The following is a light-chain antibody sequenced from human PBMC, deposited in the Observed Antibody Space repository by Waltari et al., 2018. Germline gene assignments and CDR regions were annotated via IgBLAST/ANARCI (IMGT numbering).Light chain of an antibody. CDR1: RSDVGAYDY. Sequence: QSALTQPRSVSGSPGQSVTISCTGTRSDVGAYDYVSWYQQRPGKAPKLIIYDVTERPSGVPDGFSGSNSDNEASLTISGLQADDEADYYCCSYAGRYTNYVFGSGTKVTVL. J-gene: IGLJ1*01. CDR3: CSYAGRYTNYV. CDR2: DVT. V-gene: IGLV2-11*01.